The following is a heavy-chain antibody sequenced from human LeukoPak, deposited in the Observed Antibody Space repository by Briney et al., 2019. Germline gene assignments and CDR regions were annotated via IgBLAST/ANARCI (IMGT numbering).Heavy chain of an antibody. CDR1: GFTFSGSA. V-gene: IGHV3-73*01. D-gene: IGHD3-10*01. J-gene: IGHJ4*02. Sequence: GSLRLSCAASGFTFSGSAMHWVRQASGKGLEWVGRIRSKANSYATTYAASVKGRFTISRDDSKKTAYLQMNSLNTEDTAVYYCTRHSGDGSGPPFDYWGQGTLVTVSS. CDR3: TRHSGDGSGPPFDY. CDR2: IRSKANSYAT.